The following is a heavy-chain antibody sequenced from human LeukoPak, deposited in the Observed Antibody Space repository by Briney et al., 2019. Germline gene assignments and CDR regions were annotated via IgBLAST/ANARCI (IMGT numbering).Heavy chain of an antibody. J-gene: IGHJ4*02. Sequence: PSETLSLTCEVSDYSIRSGYFWGWIRQPPGKGLEWIGSIYHSGSTYYSPSPKSRVTISVDTSKNQFSLKLSSVTAADTAVHYCARERYYDFWSGPIDYWGQGTLVTVSS. V-gene: IGHV4-38-2*02. CDR3: ARERYYDFWSGPIDY. CDR2: IYHSGST. D-gene: IGHD3-3*01. CDR1: DYSIRSGYF.